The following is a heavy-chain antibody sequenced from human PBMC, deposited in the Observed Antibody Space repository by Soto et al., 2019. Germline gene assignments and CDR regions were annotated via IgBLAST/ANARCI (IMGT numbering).Heavy chain of an antibody. V-gene: IGHV3-33*01. CDR1: GFTFSSHG. D-gene: IGHD3-3*01. CDR3: ASWSNSKVVDH. CDR2: IWYDGSNK. J-gene: IGHJ5*02. Sequence: VQLVESGGGVVQPGRSLRLSCAASGFTFSSHGMHWVRQAPGKGLEWVAVIWYDGSNKYYAESVKGRFTISRDNSKDRVDSQMTRLRAEDTAVYYCASWSNSKVVDHWGQGTLVTVSS.